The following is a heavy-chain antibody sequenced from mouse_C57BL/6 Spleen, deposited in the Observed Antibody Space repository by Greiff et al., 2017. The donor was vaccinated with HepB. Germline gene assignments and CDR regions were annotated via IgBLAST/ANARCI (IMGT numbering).Heavy chain of an antibody. CDR3: ARTPLTGSYAMDY. J-gene: IGHJ4*01. V-gene: IGHV1-39*01. CDR2: INPNYGTT. Sequence: EVKLMESGPELVKPGASVKISCKASGYSFTDYNMNWVKQSNGKSLEWIGVINPNYGTTSYNQKFKGKATLTVDQSSSTAYMQLNSLTSEDSAVYYCARTPLTGSYAMDYWGQGTSVTVSS. D-gene: IGHD4-1*01. CDR1: GYSFTDYN.